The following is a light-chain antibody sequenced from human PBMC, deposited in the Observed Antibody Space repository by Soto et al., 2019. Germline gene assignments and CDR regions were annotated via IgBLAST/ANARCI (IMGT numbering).Light chain of an antibody. V-gene: IGLV2-14*01. Sequence: QSALTQPASVSGSPGQSITISCTGSNSDIGGHNYVSWYQHHPGKAPKLMIYDVTDRPSGVSDRFSGSKSGNTASLTISGLQAEDEAEYYCSSSTTSSPLVVFGTGTKVTVL. CDR2: DVT. CDR3: SSSTTSSPLVV. J-gene: IGLJ1*01. CDR1: NSDIGGHNY.